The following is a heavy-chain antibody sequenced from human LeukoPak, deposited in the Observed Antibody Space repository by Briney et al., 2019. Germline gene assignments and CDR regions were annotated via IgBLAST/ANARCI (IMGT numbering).Heavy chain of an antibody. Sequence: SETLSLTFTVSGGSISSGSYCWSWIRQPAGKGLEWIGRIYTSGSTNYNPSLKSRVTISVDTSKNQFSLKLSSVTAADTAVYYCASTNIVLMVYALNNDAFDIWGQGTMVTVSS. CDR1: GGSISSGSYC. CDR3: ASTNIVLMVYALNNDAFDI. D-gene: IGHD2-8*01. CDR2: IYTSGST. J-gene: IGHJ3*02. V-gene: IGHV4-61*02.